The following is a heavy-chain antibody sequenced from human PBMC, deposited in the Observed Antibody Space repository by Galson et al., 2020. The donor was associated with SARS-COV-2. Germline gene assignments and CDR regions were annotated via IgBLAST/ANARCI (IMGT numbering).Heavy chain of an antibody. CDR3: ARESASFYDTTGLGLVPFFYYYMDV. D-gene: IGHD3-22*01. CDR1: GGSLSGSS. CDR2: VNHSGST. Sequence: ETSETLSLTCAVYGGSLSGSSWNWIRQPPGKGLEWIGDVNHSGSTNYNPSLGSRVSISLHPSKNQSSLKLSSVTAADTAVYFCARESASFYDTTGLGLVPFFYYYMDVWGQGTTVTVSS. J-gene: IGHJ6*02. V-gene: IGHV4-34*01.